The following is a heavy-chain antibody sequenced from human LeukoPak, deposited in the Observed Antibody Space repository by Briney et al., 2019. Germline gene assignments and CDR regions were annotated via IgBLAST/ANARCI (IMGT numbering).Heavy chain of an antibody. J-gene: IGHJ4*02. Sequence: RASVTVSCKASGYTFSIYNMHWVRQAPGQGLEWMGIINPSGGSASDTQKFQGRVTMTRDTSTSTLYMELSSLRSEDTAVYYCAREGVAATGLDYWGQGTLVTVSS. V-gene: IGHV1-46*01. D-gene: IGHD6-13*01. CDR2: INPSGGSA. CDR1: GYTFSIYN. CDR3: AREGVAATGLDY.